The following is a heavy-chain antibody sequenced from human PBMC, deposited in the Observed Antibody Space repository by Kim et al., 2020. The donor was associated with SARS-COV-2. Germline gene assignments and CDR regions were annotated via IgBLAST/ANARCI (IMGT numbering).Heavy chain of an antibody. J-gene: IGHJ5*02. CDR3: ARHAYITMIAKSRNWFDP. V-gene: IGHV4-39*01. CDR2: IYYSGST. Sequence: SETLSLTCTVSGGSISSSSYYWGWIRQPPGKGLEWIGSIYYSGSTYYNPSLKSRVTISVDTSKNQFSLKLSSVTAADTAVYYCARHAYITMIAKSRNWFDPWGQGTLVTVSS. D-gene: IGHD3-22*01. CDR1: GGSISSSSYY.